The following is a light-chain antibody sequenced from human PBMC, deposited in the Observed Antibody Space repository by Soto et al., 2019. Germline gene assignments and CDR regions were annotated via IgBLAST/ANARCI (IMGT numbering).Light chain of an antibody. V-gene: IGKV3-20*01. Sequence: EIVLTQSPGTLSLSPGERATLSCRASQSVSSSYLAWYQQKPGQAPRLLIYGASSRATGIPDRFSGSGSGTHFTLTISRLEPEDFAEYYCQQYGSSPGAFGQGTKVEIQ. CDR2: GAS. J-gene: IGKJ1*01. CDR1: QSVSSSY. CDR3: QQYGSSPGA.